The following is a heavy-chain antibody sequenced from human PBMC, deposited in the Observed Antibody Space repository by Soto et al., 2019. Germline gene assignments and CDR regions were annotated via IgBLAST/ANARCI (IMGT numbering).Heavy chain of an antibody. CDR2: IWYDGSNK. V-gene: IGHV3-33*01. Sequence: GESLKISCAASGFTFSSYGMHWVRQAPGKGLEWVAVIWYDGSNKYYADSVKGRFTISRDNSKNTLYLQMNSLRAEDTAVYYCARGPTRARWFGEFDYWGQGTLVTVSS. CDR1: GFTFSSYG. CDR3: ARGPTRARWFGEFDY. D-gene: IGHD3-10*01. J-gene: IGHJ4*02.